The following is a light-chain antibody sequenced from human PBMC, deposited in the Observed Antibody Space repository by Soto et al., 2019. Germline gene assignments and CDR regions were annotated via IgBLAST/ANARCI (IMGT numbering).Light chain of an antibody. Sequence: QSALTQPPSASGSPGQSVTISCTGTSSDVGGYNYVSWYQQHPGKAPKLMIYEVNKRPSGVPDRFSGSKSGNTASLTVSGLQADDEADYYCSSYAGSNNVLFGGGTKLTVL. CDR2: EVN. J-gene: IGLJ2*01. V-gene: IGLV2-8*01. CDR3: SSYAGSNNVL. CDR1: SSDVGGYNY.